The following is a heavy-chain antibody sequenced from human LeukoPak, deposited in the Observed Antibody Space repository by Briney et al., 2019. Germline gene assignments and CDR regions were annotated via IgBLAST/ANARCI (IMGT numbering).Heavy chain of an antibody. V-gene: IGHV3-30-3*01. CDR3: ARLLRSAEVLRFLEWFRVVPPGMDV. CDR2: ISYDGSNK. J-gene: IGHJ6*02. Sequence: PGRSLRLSCAASGFTFSSYAMHWVRQAPGKGLEWVAVISYDGSNKYYADSVKGRFTISRDNSKNTLYLQMNSLRAEDTAVYYCARLLRSAEVLRFLEWFRVVPPGMDVWGQGTTVTVSS. D-gene: IGHD3-3*01. CDR1: GFTFSSYA.